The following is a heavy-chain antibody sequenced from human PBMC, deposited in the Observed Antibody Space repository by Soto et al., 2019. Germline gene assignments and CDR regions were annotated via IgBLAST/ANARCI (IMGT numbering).Heavy chain of an antibody. CDR2: INHSGST. Sequence: SETLSLTCAVYGGSFSGYYWSWIRQPPGKGLEWIGEINHSGSTNYNPSLKSRVTISVDTSKNQFSLKLSSVTAADTAVYSCARGRIGLYCSGGSCYSYYFDYWGQGTLVTVSS. D-gene: IGHD2-15*01. J-gene: IGHJ4*02. CDR3: ARGRIGLYCSGGSCYSYYFDY. V-gene: IGHV4-34*01. CDR1: GGSFSGYY.